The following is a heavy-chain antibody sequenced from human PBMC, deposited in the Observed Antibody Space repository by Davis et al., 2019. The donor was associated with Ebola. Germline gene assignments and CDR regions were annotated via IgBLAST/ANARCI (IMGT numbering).Heavy chain of an antibody. Sequence: PSETLSLTCTVSGGSISSYYWSWIRQPPGKGLEWIGYIYHSGSTYYNPSLKSRVTISVDRSKNQFSLKLSSVTAADTAVYYCASQPFRGMGVVTAISLYYFDYWGQGTLVTVSS. V-gene: IGHV4-59*12. CDR2: IYHSGST. J-gene: IGHJ4*02. CDR1: GGSISSYY. D-gene: IGHD2-21*02. CDR3: ASQPFRGMGVVTAISLYYFDY.